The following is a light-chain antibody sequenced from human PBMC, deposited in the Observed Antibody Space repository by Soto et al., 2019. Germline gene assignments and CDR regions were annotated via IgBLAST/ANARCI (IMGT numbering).Light chain of an antibody. CDR1: QSVSSK. J-gene: IGKJ1*01. CDR3: QQYGRT. V-gene: IGKV3-15*01. CDR2: GAS. Sequence: EMVMTQSPATLSVSPGQRATLSCRAPQSVSSKLAWYQQRPGQAPRLLIYGASTRATGIPARFSGSGSGADITLTISRLEPEDFAMYYCQQYGRTFGLGTKVDI.